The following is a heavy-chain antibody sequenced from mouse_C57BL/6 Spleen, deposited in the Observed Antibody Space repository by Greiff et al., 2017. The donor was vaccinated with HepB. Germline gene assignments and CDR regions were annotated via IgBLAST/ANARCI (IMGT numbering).Heavy chain of an antibody. J-gene: IGHJ2*01. CDR1: GYSITSGYY. D-gene: IGHD2-3*01. V-gene: IGHV3-6*01. CDR2: ISYDGSN. Sequence: EVKLQESGPGLVKPSQSLSLTCSVTGYSITSGYYWNWIRQFPGNKLEWMGYISYDGSNNYNPSLKNRISITRDTSKNQFFLKLNSVTTEDTATYYCARKGYDGYYDYFDYWGQGTTLTVSS. CDR3: ARKGYDGYYDYFDY.